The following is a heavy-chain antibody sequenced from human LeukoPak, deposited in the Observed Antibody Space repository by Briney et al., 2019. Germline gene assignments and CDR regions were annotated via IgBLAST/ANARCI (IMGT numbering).Heavy chain of an antibody. CDR3: ARAPLGVAGHFDY. Sequence: TSETLSLTCTVSGASISGSGYYWGWIRQPAGKGLEWIGRMYKTGTTDYNPSLKSRVSISADTATNQFSLKLNSVTAADTAVYYCARAPLGVAGHFDYWGQGALVTVSS. D-gene: IGHD6-19*01. CDR2: MYKTGTT. J-gene: IGHJ4*02. CDR1: GASISGSGYY. V-gene: IGHV4-61*02.